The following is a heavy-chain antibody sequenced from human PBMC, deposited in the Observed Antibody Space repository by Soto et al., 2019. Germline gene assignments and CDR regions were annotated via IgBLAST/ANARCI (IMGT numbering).Heavy chain of an antibody. CDR3: AKGRSSGGSCNNY. CDR2: IRYDGDKK. J-gene: IGHJ4*02. V-gene: IGHV3-30*02. Sequence: PGGSLRLSCAASGFTFSSYGMHWVRQAPGKGLEWVSIIRYDGDKKYYADSVKGRFTISRDNSRNTVFMQMNSLRAEDTAIYYCAKGRSSGGSCNNYWGQGTLGHRLL. CDR1: GFTFSSYG. D-gene: IGHD2-15*01.